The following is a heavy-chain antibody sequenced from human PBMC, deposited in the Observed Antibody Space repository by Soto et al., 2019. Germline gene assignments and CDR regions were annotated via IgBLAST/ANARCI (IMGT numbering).Heavy chain of an antibody. CDR1: GFSFSDSA. V-gene: IGHV3-73*02. J-gene: IGHJ4*02. Sequence: EVPLVESGGGLVQPGGSLKLSCAASGFSFSDSAIHWVRQASGNGLEWVGRTRSKAHSYATAFAASVKGRFTIARDDSKSTVYLQMSSLKTDDTAVYCCTRHRVDCWGQGTLVTVSS. CDR2: TRSKAHSYAT. CDR3: TRHRVDC.